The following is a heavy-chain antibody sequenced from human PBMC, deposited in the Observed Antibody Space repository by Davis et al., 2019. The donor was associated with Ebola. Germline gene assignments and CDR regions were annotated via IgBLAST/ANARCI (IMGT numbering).Heavy chain of an antibody. CDR3: ATAHDREY. CDR2: INPSGGST. Sequence: VKVSCKASGYTFTSYGISWVRQAPGQGLEWMGIINPSGGSTSYAQKFQGRVTMTRDTSTSTVYMELSSLRSEDTAVYYCATAHDREYWGQGTLVSVSS. CDR1: GYTFTSYG. V-gene: IGHV1-46*01. J-gene: IGHJ4*02.